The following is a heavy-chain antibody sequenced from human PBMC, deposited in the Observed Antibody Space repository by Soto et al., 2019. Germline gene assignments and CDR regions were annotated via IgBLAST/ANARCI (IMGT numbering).Heavy chain of an antibody. V-gene: IGHV4-31*03. J-gene: IGHJ5*02. CDR1: GGSISSGGYY. Sequence: QVQLQESGPGLVKPSQTLSLTCTVSGGSISSGGYYWSWIRQHPGKGLEWIGYIYHSGTTYYNPSLKRRVTISVDTSKNQFSLKLTSVTAADTAVYYCARVRGNPLLGWFDPWGQGTLVTVSS. CDR3: ARVRGNPLLGWFDP. CDR2: IYHSGTT. D-gene: IGHD2-2*01.